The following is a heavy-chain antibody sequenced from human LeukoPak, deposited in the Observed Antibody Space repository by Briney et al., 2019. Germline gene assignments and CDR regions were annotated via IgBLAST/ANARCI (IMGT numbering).Heavy chain of an antibody. CDR1: GYTFTSYD. CDR2: MNPNSGNT. D-gene: IGHD3-10*01. J-gene: IGHJ5*02. V-gene: IGHV1-8*01. CDR3: ARARVRESSRWFDP. Sequence: ASVKVSCKASGYTFTSYDINWVRQATGQGLEWMGWMNPNSGNTGYAQKFQGRVTITADESTSTAYMELSSLRSEDTAVYYCARARVRESSRWFDPWGQGTLVTVSS.